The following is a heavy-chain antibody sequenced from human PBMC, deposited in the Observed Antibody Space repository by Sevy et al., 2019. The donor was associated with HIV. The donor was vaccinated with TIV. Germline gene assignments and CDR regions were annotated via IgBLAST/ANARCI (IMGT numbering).Heavy chain of an antibody. D-gene: IGHD3-10*01. CDR1: GFTFSSYW. CDR3: ARAGGTTGRESRALDD. J-gene: IGHJ6*02. V-gene: IGHV3-7*03. Sequence: GGSLRLSCAASGFTFSSYWMSWVRQAPGKGLEWVASIKPDGSEKNYVDSVKGRFTISRDNAKNSLYLQMNSLRAEDTAVYYCARAGGTTGRESRALDDWGQGTTVTVSS. CDR2: IKPDGSEK.